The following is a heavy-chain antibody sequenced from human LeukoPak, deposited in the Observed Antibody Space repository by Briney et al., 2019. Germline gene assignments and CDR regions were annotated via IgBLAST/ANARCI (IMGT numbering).Heavy chain of an antibody. CDR1: GFAFSGYW. D-gene: IGHD6-13*01. V-gene: IGHV3-74*01. CDR3: ARRSSTGYSSSDDY. J-gene: IGHJ4*02. CDR2: INHDGSAT. Sequence: QPGGSLRLSCAASGFAFSGYWMHWVRQAPGKGLVWVSRINHDGSATIYADSVKGRFTISRDDAKNSLYLQMKSLRVEDTALYYCARRSSTGYSSSDDYWGQGTLVTVSS.